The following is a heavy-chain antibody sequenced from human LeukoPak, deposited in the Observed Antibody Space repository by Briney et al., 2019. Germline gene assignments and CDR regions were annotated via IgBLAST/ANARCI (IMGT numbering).Heavy chain of an antibody. D-gene: IGHD3-3*01. CDR2: LISIFGTA. CDR1: GRTFSSYA. Sequence: SGKVACNASGRTFSSYAISWVRQAPGQGLGWRGGLISIFGTANYAQTLQSRGTISADESTSTDYMELSSLRSEDTAVYCCARGPSALEWSAGGYWGQGTLVSVS. J-gene: IGHJ4*02. V-gene: IGHV1-69*01. CDR3: ARGPSALEWSAGGY.